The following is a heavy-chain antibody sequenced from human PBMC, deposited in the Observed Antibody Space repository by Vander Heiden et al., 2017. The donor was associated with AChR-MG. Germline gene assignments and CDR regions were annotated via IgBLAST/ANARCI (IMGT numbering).Heavy chain of an antibody. CDR2: IYTSGST. J-gene: IGHJ6*03. Sequence: QVQLQESGPGLVKPSETLSLTCTVSGGSISSYYWSWIRQPAGKGLEWIGRIYTSGSTNYNPSLKSRVTMSVDTSKNQFSLKLSSVTAADTAVYYCARERGYYDFWSGYYQDYYYYMDVWGKGTTVTVSS. V-gene: IGHV4-4*07. CDR1: GGSISSYY. D-gene: IGHD3-3*01. CDR3: ARERGYYDFWSGYYQDYYYYMDV.